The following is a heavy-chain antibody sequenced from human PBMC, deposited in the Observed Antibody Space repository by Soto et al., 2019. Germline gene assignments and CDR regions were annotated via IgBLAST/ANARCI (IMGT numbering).Heavy chain of an antibody. CDR1: GFTFSSYS. D-gene: IGHD4-4*01. Sequence: EVQLVESGGGLVQPGGSLRLSCAASGFTFSSYSMNWVRQAPGKGLEWVSYISSSSSTIYYADSVKGRFTISRDNAKNLLYLRMNSLRDEDTAVYYCARESNQLNWFDPWGQGTLVTVSS. CDR3: ARESNQLNWFDP. V-gene: IGHV3-48*02. J-gene: IGHJ5*02. CDR2: ISSSSSTI.